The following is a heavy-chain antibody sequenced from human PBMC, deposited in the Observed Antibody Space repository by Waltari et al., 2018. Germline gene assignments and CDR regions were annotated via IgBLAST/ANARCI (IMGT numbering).Heavy chain of an antibody. CDR1: GFTFSSYG. Sequence: QVQLVESGGGVVQPGGSLRLSCAASGFTFSSYGMHWVRQAPGNGLEWVAFIRYDGSNKYYADSVKGRFTISRDNSKNTLYLQMNSLRAEDTAVYYCAKVGAGSTSSRYYYYYMDVWGKGTTVTISS. CDR3: AKVGAGSTSSRYYYYYMDV. V-gene: IGHV3-30*02. D-gene: IGHD2-2*01. J-gene: IGHJ6*03. CDR2: IRYDGSNK.